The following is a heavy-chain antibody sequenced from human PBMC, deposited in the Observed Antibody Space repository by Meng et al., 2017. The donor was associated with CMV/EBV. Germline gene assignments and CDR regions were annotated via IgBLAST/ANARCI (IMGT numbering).Heavy chain of an antibody. D-gene: IGHD2-2*01. CDR2: MNPNSGNT. J-gene: IGHJ4*02. V-gene: IGHV1-8*03. Sequence: ASVKVSCKASGYTFTSYDINWVRQAPGQGLEWMGWMNPNSGNTGYAQKFQGRVTITRNTSISTAYMELSSLRSEDTAVYYCARARRDIVVVPAAYYFDYWGQGTLVTVSS. CDR1: GYTFTSYD. CDR3: ARARRDIVVVPAAYYFDY.